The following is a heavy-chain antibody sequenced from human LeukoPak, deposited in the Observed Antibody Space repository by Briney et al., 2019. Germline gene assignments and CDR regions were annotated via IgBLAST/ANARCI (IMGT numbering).Heavy chain of an antibody. J-gene: IGHJ3*02. CDR1: GFTFSNYG. Sequence: GGSLRLSCVASGFTFSNYGMNWVRQAPGKGLEWVANIKQDGSEKYYVDAVKGRFTISRDNAKNSLYLQMNSLRAEDTAVYYCARAPNTVDTSSWYGEAFDIWGQGTIVTVSS. D-gene: IGHD6-13*01. V-gene: IGHV3-7*01. CDR2: IKQDGSEK. CDR3: ARAPNTVDTSSWYGEAFDI.